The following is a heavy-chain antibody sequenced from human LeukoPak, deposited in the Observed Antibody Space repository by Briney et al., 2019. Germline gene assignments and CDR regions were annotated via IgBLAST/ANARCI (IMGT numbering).Heavy chain of an antibody. CDR1: GFTFSTYW. CDR2: IKLDGDEK. Sequence: GGSLRLSCAASGFTFSTYWMSWVRQAPGKGLEWVANIKLDGDEKYYVDSVRGRFTISRDNARNSLYLQMNSLRAEDTAVYYCARGSSLPAARYYYYYYYMDVWGKGTTVTVSS. CDR3: ARGSSLPAARYYYYYYYMDV. D-gene: IGHD2-2*01. V-gene: IGHV3-7*01. J-gene: IGHJ6*03.